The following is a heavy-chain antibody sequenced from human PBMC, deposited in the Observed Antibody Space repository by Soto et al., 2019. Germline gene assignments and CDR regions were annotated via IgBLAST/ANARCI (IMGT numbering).Heavy chain of an antibody. CDR2: ISAYNDNT. CDR1: GYTFTSYG. Sequence: ASVKVSCKASGYTFTSYGISWVRQAPGQGLEWMGWISAYNDNTNYAQKLQGRVTMTTDTSTSTAYMELRSLRSDDTAVYYCARESSGSSPDHFDYWGQGTLVTVSS. D-gene: IGHD1-26*01. V-gene: IGHV1-18*04. CDR3: ARESSGSSPDHFDY. J-gene: IGHJ4*02.